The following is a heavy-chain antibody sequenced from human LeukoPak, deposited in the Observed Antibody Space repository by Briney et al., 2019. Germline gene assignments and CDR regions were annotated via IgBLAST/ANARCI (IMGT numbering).Heavy chain of an antibody. CDR3: ARDDYGSGSWNDY. V-gene: IGHV3-74*01. Sequence: PGGSLRLSCTTSGFSFSGYWMHWVRQAPGKGLVWVSRIKSDGSSATYADSVKGRFTISRDNAKNSLYLQMNSLRAEDTALYYCARDDYGSGSWNDYWGQGTLVTVSS. CDR2: IKSDGSSA. J-gene: IGHJ4*02. D-gene: IGHD3-10*01. CDR1: GFSFSGYW.